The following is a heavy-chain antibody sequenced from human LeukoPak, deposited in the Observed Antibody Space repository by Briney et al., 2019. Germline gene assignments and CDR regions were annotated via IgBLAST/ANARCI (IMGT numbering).Heavy chain of an antibody. CDR2: IYYSGST. CDR1: GGSISSSSYY. D-gene: IGHD3-10*01. J-gene: IGHJ3*02. Sequence: PSETLSLTCTVSGGSISSSSYYWGWIRQPPGTGLEWIGSIYYSGSTYYNPSLKSRVTISVDTSKNQFSLKLSSVTAADTAVYYCARVPLWFGELFGKENAFDIWGQGTMVTVSS. CDR3: ARVPLWFGELFGKENAFDI. V-gene: IGHV4-39*07.